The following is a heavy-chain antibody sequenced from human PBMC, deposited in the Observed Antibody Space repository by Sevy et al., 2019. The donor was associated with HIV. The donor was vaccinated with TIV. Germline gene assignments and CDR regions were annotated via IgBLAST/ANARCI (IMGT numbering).Heavy chain of an antibody. V-gene: IGHV3-23*01. Sequence: GESLKISCAASGFTFSSYAMNWVRQAPGKGLEWVSAFSGSGGSTYYADSVKGRFTISRDNSKNTLYLQMNSLRAEDTAVYYCAKVIDPPGSGSFDYWGQGTLVTVSS. CDR3: AKVIDPPGSGSFDY. CDR1: GFTFSSYA. D-gene: IGHD3-10*01. CDR2: FSGSGGST. J-gene: IGHJ4*02.